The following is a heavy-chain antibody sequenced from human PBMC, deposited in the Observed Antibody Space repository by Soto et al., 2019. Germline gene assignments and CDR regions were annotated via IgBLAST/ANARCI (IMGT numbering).Heavy chain of an antibody. CDR3: ASPYYYDSSGYHPYYYYYGMDV. D-gene: IGHD3-22*01. J-gene: IGHJ6*02. V-gene: IGHV1-69*13. CDR1: GGTFSSYA. Sequence: ASVKVSCKASGGTFSSYAISWVRQAPGQGLVWMGGIIPIFGTANYAQKFQGRVTITADESTSTAYMELSSLRSEDTAVYYCASPYYYDSSGYHPYYYYYGMDVWGQGTTVTVSS. CDR2: IIPIFGTA.